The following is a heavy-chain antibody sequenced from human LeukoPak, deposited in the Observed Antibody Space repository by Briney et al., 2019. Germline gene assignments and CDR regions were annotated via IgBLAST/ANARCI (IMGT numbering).Heavy chain of an antibody. J-gene: IGHJ6*02. CDR2: ISGSGGST. D-gene: IGHD5-18*01. CDR3: AKPLNTANYYFGVDV. CDR1: GFTFSTYA. V-gene: IGHV3-23*01. Sequence: GGSLRPSCAASGFTFSTYAMSWVRQAPGKGLEWVSAISGSGGSTYYADSVKGRFTISRDNSKNTLYLQMNSLRAEDTAVYYCAKPLNTANYYFGVDVWGQGTTVTVSS.